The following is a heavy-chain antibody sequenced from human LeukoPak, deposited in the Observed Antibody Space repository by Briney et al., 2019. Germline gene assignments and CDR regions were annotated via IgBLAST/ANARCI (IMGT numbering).Heavy chain of an antibody. CDR1: DGSISGSGFY. Sequence: SETLSLTCTVSDGSISGSGFYWGWIRQPPGKGLQWIGSIYYSGNTYYNPSLKSRVTISVDTSENQFSLKLSSVTAADTAVYYCAGRDFYYLDYWGQGTLVTVSS. V-gene: IGHV4-39*01. CDR3: AGRDFYYLDY. J-gene: IGHJ4*02. CDR2: IYYSGNT.